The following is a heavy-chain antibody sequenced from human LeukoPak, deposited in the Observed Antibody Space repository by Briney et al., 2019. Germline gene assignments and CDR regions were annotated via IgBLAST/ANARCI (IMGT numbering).Heavy chain of an antibody. CDR2: IYYSGST. CDR3: AREGLQSDYFDY. D-gene: IGHD4-11*01. CDR1: GGSISSYY. J-gene: IGHJ4*02. Sequence: SSETLSLTCTVSGGSISSYYWSWIRQPPGEGLEWFGYIYYSGSTNYNPPLKSRVTISVDTSKNQFSLKLSSVTAADTAVYYCAREGLQSDYFDYWGQGTLVTVSS. V-gene: IGHV4-59*13.